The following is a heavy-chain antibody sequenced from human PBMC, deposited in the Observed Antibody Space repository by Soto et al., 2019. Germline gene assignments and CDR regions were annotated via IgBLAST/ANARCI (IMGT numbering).Heavy chain of an antibody. D-gene: IGHD5-12*01. CDR1: GYSFTSYW. J-gene: IGHJ6*02. CDR3: ARGYSGYAPRHYYYYGMDV. Sequence: PGESLKISCKGSGYSFTSYWIGWVRQMPGKGLGWMGIIYPGDSDTRYSPSFQGQVTISADKSISTAYLQWSSLKASDTAMYYCARGYSGYAPRHYYYYGMDVWGQGTTVTVSS. CDR2: IYPGDSDT. V-gene: IGHV5-51*01.